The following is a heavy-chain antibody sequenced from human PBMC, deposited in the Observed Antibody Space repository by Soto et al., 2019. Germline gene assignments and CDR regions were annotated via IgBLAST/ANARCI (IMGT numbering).Heavy chain of an antibody. CDR2: ISYDGSNK. CDR3: AKDKYRTICGVVIMRYYGMDV. V-gene: IGHV3-30*18. CDR1: GFTFSSYG. D-gene: IGHD3-3*01. J-gene: IGHJ6*02. Sequence: QVQLVESGGGVVQPGRSLRLSCAASGFTFSSYGMHWVRQAPGKGLEWVAVISYDGSNKYYADSVKGRFTISRDNSKNTLYLQMNSLRAEDTAVYYCAKDKYRTICGVVIMRYYGMDVWGQGTTVTVSS.